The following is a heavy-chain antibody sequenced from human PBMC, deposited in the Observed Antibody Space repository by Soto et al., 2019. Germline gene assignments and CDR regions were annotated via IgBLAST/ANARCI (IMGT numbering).Heavy chain of an antibody. CDR3: ARGVPGYSSSWYAY. CDR1: GGSFSGHY. V-gene: IGHV4-34*01. CDR2: INDGGTT. Sequence: QVQLQQWGAGLLKPSETLSLTCAVYGGSFSGHYWSWIRQPPGKGLEWIGEINDGGTTNYNPSLKSRVIISVDTSKNQFPPKLRSVTAADTAVYYCARGVPGYSSSWYAYWGQGTLVTVSS. D-gene: IGHD6-13*01. J-gene: IGHJ4*02.